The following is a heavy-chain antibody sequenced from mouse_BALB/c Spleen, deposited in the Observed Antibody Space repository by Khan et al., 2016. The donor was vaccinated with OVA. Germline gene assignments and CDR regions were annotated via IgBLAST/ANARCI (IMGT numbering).Heavy chain of an antibody. CDR2: ISYSGNT. CDR1: GYSITTDYA. CDR3: ERVYGGDFDY. D-gene: IGHD1-1*01. V-gene: IGHV3-2*02. Sequence: VQLQQSGPGLVKPSQSLSLTCTVTGYSITTDYAWNWIRQFPGNKLEWMGYISYSGNTKYNPSLKSRISITRDTSKNQCFLQLKSVTTEDTARYYCERVYGGDFDYWGQGTTLTGSS. J-gene: IGHJ2*01.